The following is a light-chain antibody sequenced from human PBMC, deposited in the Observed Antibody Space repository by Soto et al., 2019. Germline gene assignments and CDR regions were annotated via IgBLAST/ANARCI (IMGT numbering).Light chain of an antibody. CDR1: QSVNNNY. J-gene: IGKJ5*01. Sequence: ESVLTQSPGTLSLSPGGRATLSCRASQSVNNNYLAWYQQKPGQAPRLLIYGASSGATGIPDRFSGSGSGTDFALTITKLEPEDFAMYYCQQYATSPITFGQGTRLE. CDR3: QQYATSPIT. V-gene: IGKV3-20*01. CDR2: GAS.